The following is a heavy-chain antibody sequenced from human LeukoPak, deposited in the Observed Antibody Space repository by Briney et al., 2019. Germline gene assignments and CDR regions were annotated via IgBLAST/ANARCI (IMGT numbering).Heavy chain of an antibody. CDR1: GITFDDFT. V-gene: IGHV3-43*01. D-gene: IGHD6-6*01. Sequence: GWSLRLSCATSGITFDDFTMHWVRQAPAKGLEWVSLISGDGGSTYYRDSVKGRFTISRDNSKNSLYLQLNSLRPEDTAVYYCAIMSGSWNDYWGQGTLVPASS. J-gene: IGHJ4*02. CDR3: AIMSGSWNDY. CDR2: ISGDGGST.